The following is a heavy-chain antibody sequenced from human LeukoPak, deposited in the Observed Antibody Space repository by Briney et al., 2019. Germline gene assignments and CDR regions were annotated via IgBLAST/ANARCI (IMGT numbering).Heavy chain of an antibody. CDR1: GFSLSTSGVG. D-gene: IGHD3-16*02. CDR2: IYWDDDK. V-gene: IGHV2-5*02. J-gene: IGHJ5*02. Sequence: SGPTLVKPTQTLTLTCTFSGFSLSTSGVGVGWIRQPPGKALEWLALIYWDDDKRYSPSLKSRLTITKDTSKNQVVLTMTNMDPVDTATYYCAYRTRYDYVWGSYRYPHNWFDPWGQGTLVTVSP. CDR3: AYRTRYDYVWGSYRYPHNWFDP.